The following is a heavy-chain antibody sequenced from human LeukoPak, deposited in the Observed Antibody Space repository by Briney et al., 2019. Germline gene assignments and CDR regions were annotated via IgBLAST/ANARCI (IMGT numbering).Heavy chain of an antibody. CDR2: IKHDGSQK. D-gene: IGHD2-15*01. CDR1: GFIFSSEW. CDR3: VRDHPSGSLDF. J-gene: IGHJ4*02. Sequence: PGGSLRLSCAASGFIFSSEWMSWARQAPGKGLEWVANIKHDGSQKYYVDSVKGRFTIPRDNAKNSLFLQMNSLTVEDTAIYYCVRDHPSGSLDFWGQGTQVTVSS. V-gene: IGHV3-7*01.